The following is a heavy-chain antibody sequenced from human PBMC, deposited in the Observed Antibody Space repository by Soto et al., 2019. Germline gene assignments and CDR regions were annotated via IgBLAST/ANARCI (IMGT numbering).Heavy chain of an antibody. Sequence: PSQTLSLTCDISGDSVSINSAAWNWIRQSPSRGLEWLGRTYYRSKWYNDYAVSVRGRITINPDTSKKQFSLQLKSVTNDDTAVYYCARGREAGRGDWLDPWGQGTQVTVS. V-gene: IGHV6-1*01. J-gene: IGHJ5*02. D-gene: IGHD6-13*01. CDR2: TYYRSKWYN. CDR1: GDSVSINSAA. CDR3: ARGREAGRGDWLDP.